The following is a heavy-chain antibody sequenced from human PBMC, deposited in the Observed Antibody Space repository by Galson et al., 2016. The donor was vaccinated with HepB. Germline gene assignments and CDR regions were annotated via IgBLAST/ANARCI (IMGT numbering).Heavy chain of an antibody. CDR1: GFTFSHAW. D-gene: IGHD2-15*01. CDR2: IENRAEGGTT. Sequence: SLRLSCAASGFTFSHAWMSWVRQAPGKGLEWVGHIENRAEGGTTDYAAPVKGRFYISRDDSEDTLYLQLNSLKTEDTAMYYCTTDLPAIGGQGFDFWGQGILVTVSS. V-gene: IGHV3-15*04. J-gene: IGHJ4*02. CDR3: TTDLPAIGGQGFDF.